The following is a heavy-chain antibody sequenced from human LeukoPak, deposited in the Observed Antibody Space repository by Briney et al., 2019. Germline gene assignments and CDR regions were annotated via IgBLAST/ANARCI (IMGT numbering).Heavy chain of an antibody. CDR3: ARRGGGGYDQPSYFDY. J-gene: IGHJ4*02. D-gene: IGHD5-12*01. CDR1: GGSISTTTNS. CDR2: INHSGST. V-gene: IGHV4-39*07. Sequence: SETLSLTCNVSGGSISTTTNSWGWAWIRQPPGKGLEWIGEINHSGSTNYNPSLKSRVTISVDTSKNQFSLKLSSVTAADTAVYYCARRGGGGYDQPSYFDYWGQGTLVTVSS.